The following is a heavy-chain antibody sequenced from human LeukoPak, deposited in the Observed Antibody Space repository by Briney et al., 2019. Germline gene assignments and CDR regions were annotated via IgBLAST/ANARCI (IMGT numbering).Heavy chain of an antibody. CDR1: GYTFTNYG. J-gene: IGHJ6*02. V-gene: IGHV1-18*01. D-gene: IGHD2-15*01. CDR2: ISADDGNT. CDR3: ARDVVATVSSTYYYGMDV. Sequence: ASVKVSCKASGYTFTNYGINWVRQAPGQGLEWMGWISADDGNTNYTQNLQGRVTMTTDTSTNTAYMELRSLRSEDTAVYYCARDVVATVSSTYYYGMDVWGQGTTVTVSS.